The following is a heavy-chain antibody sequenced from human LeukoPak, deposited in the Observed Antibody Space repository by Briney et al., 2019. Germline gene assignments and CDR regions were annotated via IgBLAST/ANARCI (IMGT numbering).Heavy chain of an antibody. J-gene: IGHJ4*02. CDR2: LSGSGGST. Sequence: PGGSLRLSCAASGFTFSSYGMHWVRQAPGEGLEWVSLLSGSGGSTYYADSVKGWFTISRDNSKNTLYLQMNSLRAEDTAVYYCAKAWLEQGGMFDYWGQGTPVTVSS. D-gene: IGHD1/OR15-1a*01. CDR3: AKAWLEQGGMFDY. V-gene: IGHV3-23*01. CDR1: GFTFSSYG.